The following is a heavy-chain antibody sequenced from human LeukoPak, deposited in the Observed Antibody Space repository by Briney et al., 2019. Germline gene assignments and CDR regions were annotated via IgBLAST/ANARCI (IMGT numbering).Heavy chain of an antibody. Sequence: GGSLRLSCAASGFTFSSYGMHWVRQAPGKGLEWVAFIRYDDTPQFYADSVKGRFTISRDVSKHTLYLQMNRLRSDDTAMYYCAKDVRDGYNYFDYWGRGTLVTVSS. CDR2: IRYDDTPQ. D-gene: IGHD5-24*01. J-gene: IGHJ4*02. CDR1: GFTFSSYG. CDR3: AKDVRDGYNYFDY. V-gene: IGHV3-30*02.